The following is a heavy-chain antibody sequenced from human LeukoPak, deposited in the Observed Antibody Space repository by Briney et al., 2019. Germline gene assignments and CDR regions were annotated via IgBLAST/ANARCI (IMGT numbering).Heavy chain of an antibody. CDR2: INHSGST. D-gene: IGHD4-23*01. CDR3: ARWIDYGGNPYFDY. CDR1: GGSFSGYY. V-gene: IGHV4-34*01. Sequence: KASETLSLTCAVYGGSFSGYYWSWIRQPPGKGLEWIGEINHSGSTNYNPSLKSRVTISADTSKNQFSLKLSSVTVADTAVYYCARWIDYGGNPYFDYWGQGTLVTVSS. J-gene: IGHJ4*02.